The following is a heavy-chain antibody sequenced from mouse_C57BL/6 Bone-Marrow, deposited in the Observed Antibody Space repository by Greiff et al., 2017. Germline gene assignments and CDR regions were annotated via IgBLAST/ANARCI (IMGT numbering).Heavy chain of an antibody. D-gene: IGHD2-2*01. CDR2: INYDGSST. CDR3: ERDHGYPYYFDY. Sequence: EVQLVESEGGLVQPGSSMKLSCTASGFTFSDYYMAWVRQVPEKGLEWVANINYDGSSTYYLDSLKSRFISSRDNAKNILYLQMSSLKSEATATYYCERDHGYPYYFDYWGQGTTLTVSS. V-gene: IGHV5-16*01. CDR1: GFTFSDYY. J-gene: IGHJ2*01.